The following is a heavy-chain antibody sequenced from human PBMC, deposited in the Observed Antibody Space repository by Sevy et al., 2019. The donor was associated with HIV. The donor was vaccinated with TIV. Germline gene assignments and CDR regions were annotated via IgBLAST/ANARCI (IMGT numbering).Heavy chain of an antibody. Sequence: GGSLRLSCAASGFTFSSYWMSWVRQTPGKGLEWVANIKQDGSEEYYVDSVKGRFTISRDNAKNSLYLQMNSLRAEDTAVYYCARDHSSSWYYLGWFDPWGQGTLVTVSS. CDR1: GFTFSSYW. CDR2: IKQDGSEE. J-gene: IGHJ5*02. CDR3: ARDHSSSWYYLGWFDP. V-gene: IGHV3-7*01. D-gene: IGHD6-13*01.